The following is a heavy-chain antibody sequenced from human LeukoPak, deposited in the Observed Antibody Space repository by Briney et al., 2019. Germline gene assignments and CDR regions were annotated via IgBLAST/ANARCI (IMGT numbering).Heavy chain of an antibody. J-gene: IGHJ5*02. V-gene: IGHV3-64*04. CDR1: GFPFSSYA. D-gene: IGHD3-10*01. CDR3: AKEVPSWFDP. Sequence: GGSLRLSCSASGFPFSSYAMHWVRQAPGKGLEYVSAISDSGGSTYYADSVKGRFTISRDNSKNTLYLQMDSLRAEDTAEYYCAKEVPSWFDPWGQGTLVTVSS. CDR2: ISDSGGST.